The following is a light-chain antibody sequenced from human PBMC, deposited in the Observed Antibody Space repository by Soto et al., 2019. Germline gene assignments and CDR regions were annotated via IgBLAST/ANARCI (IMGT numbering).Light chain of an antibody. CDR3: QRSYSTLSIT. CDR2: AAS. Sequence: DIQMTQSPSSLSASVGDRVTITCRASESINRHLNWYQQKPGKAPKLLIYAASSLQNGVPSRFSGSGSGTDFTLTISNLQPEDFATYYCQRSYSTLSITFGQGTRLEIK. CDR1: ESINRH. V-gene: IGKV1-39*01. J-gene: IGKJ5*01.